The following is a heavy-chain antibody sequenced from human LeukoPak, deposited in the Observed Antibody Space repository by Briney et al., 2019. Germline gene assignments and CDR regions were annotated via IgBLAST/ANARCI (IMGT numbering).Heavy chain of an antibody. J-gene: IGHJ1*01. V-gene: IGHV3-23*01. D-gene: IGHD2-21*02. CDR3: ARGYCGGDCYGD. CDR1: GFTFNNYA. CDR2: MSGKGDST. Sequence: GGSLRLSCVVSGFTFNNYAMNWVRQAPGKGLEWVSGMSGKGDSTYYGDSVKGRFTISRDNSKNTLYLQMNSLRAEDMAVYYCARGYCGGDCYGDWGQGTLVTVSS.